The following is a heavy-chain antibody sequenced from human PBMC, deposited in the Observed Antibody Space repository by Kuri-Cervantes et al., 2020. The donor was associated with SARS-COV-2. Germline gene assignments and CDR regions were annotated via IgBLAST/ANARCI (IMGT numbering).Heavy chain of an antibody. CDR1: GFTFSSYS. Sequence: GGCLRLSCAVSGFTFSSYSMNWDRQAPGKGLEWVGRIIRKTDGGTTDYAAPVKGRFTISRDDSKNTLYLQMNSLKTEDTAVYYCTTEEYNWNLRWGQGTLVTVSS. CDR2: IIRKTDGGTT. J-gene: IGHJ4*02. D-gene: IGHD1-20*01. CDR3: TTEEYNWNLR. V-gene: IGHV3-15*07.